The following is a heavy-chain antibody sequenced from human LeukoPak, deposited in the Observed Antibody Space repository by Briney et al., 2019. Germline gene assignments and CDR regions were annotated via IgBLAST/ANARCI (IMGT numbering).Heavy chain of an antibody. CDR3: ARRVGHESNGYLDY. CDR2: IYSTGSA. Sequence: SETLSLTCTVSGGSINNYYWAWIRQPPGKGLECVGFIYSTGSANYNPSLKSRLTISVDTSKNQFSLKLSSVTAADTAVYYCARRVGHESNGYLDYWGQGILVTVSS. D-gene: IGHD2-8*01. V-gene: IGHV4-4*09. CDR1: GGSINNYY. J-gene: IGHJ4*02.